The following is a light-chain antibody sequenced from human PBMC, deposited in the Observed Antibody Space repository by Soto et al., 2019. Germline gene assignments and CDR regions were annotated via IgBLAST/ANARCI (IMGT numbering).Light chain of an antibody. CDR1: ESVHRN. J-gene: IGKJ3*01. Sequence: EMVMTQSPATLSVSPGERVTLSCRASESVHRNLAWYQQKPGQGPSLLIYYASTRATGVPDRFTGSGSGTEFPLTISSLQSGDSGVYHCQHYNNWPPTFGPGTKVEIK. CDR3: QHYNNWPPT. V-gene: IGKV3-15*01. CDR2: YAS.